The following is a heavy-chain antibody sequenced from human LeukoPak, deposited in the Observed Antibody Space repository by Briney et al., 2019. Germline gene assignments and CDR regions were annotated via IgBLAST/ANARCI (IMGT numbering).Heavy chain of an antibody. V-gene: IGHV4-38-2*02. CDR1: GGSISSYY. CDR2: IYHSGST. D-gene: IGHD2-2*01. Sequence: SETLSLTCTVSGGSISSYYWGWIRQPPGKGLEWIGSIYHSGSTYYNPSLKSRVTISVDTSKNQFSLKLSSVTAADTAVYYCARVYCSSTSCYRVYFDYWGQGTLVTVSS. J-gene: IGHJ4*02. CDR3: ARVYCSSTSCYRVYFDY.